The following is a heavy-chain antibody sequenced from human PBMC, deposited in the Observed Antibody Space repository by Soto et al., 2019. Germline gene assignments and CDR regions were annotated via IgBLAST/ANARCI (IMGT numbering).Heavy chain of an antibody. V-gene: IGHV3-33*01. J-gene: IGHJ5*01. Sequence: PGGSLRLSCAASGFGFSDYGMHWVRRAPGKGLEWVASIWFDGSNENYAESVKGRFTISRDNSRSTLDLQMKSLRDEDTAVYFCAREGGVITARQMWFDSWGQGTLVTVSS. CDR3: AREGGVITARQMWFDS. D-gene: IGHD6-6*01. CDR2: IWFDGSNE. CDR1: GFGFSDYG.